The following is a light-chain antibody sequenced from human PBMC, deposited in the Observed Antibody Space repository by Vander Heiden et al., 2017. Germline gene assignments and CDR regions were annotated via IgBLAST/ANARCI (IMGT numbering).Light chain of an antibody. J-gene: IGKJ4*01. V-gene: IGKV4-1*01. CDR2: WAS. Sequence: DIVMTQSPDSLAVSLGERATINCKSSQSVLYSSNNKNYLAWYQQKPGQPPKLLIYWASTRESGVLDRFSGSGSGTDFTLTISSLQAEDVAVYYCQQYYSTPLTFRGGTKVEIK. CDR1: QSVLYSSNNKNY. CDR3: QQYYSTPLT.